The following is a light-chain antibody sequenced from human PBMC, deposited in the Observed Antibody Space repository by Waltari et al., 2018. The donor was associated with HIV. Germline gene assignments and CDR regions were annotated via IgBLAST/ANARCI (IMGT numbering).Light chain of an antibody. J-gene: IGLJ2*01. CDR2: SNN. V-gene: IGLV1-44*01. Sequence: QSVLTQPPSASGTPGQRVTISCSGSSSTIGSNTVNWYQPLPGTAPKLLMYSNNQRPSGVPDRFSGSKSGTSASLAISGLQSEDEAAYFCAAWDDTLNAVVFGGGTKLTVL. CDR1: SSTIGSNT. CDR3: AAWDDTLNAVV.